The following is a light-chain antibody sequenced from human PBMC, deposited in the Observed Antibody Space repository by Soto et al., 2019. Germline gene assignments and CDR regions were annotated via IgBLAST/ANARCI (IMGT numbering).Light chain of an antibody. Sequence: QSALTQPPSASGSPGQSVTISCTGTSSDVGGYNSVSWYQQYPGKAPKLMIYEVNKRPSGVPDRFSGSKSGNTASLTVSGLQAEDEADYYCSSYAGSSTLWVFDSNAVWVFGGGTKLTVL. V-gene: IGLV2-8*01. CDR1: SSDVGGYNS. J-gene: IGLJ3*02. CDR2: EVN. CDR3: SSYAGSSTLWVFDSNAVWV.